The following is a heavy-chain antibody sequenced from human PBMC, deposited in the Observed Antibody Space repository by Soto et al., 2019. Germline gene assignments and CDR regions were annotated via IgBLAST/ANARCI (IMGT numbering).Heavy chain of an antibody. V-gene: IGHV1-69*13. CDR1: GGTFSSYA. Sequence: ASVKVSCKASGGTFSSYAISWVRQAPGQGLEWMGGIIHIFGTANYAQKFQGRVTITADESTSTAYMELSSLRSEDTAVYYCAKDFWSGYRNNLFDPWGQGTLVTVSS. D-gene: IGHD3-3*01. CDR3: AKDFWSGYRNNLFDP. J-gene: IGHJ5*02. CDR2: IIHIFGTA.